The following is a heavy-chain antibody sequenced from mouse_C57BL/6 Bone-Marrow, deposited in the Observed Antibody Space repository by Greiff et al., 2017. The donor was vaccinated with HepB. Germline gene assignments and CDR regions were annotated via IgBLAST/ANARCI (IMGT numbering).Heavy chain of an antibody. CDR1: GYTFTDYY. Sequence: EVQLQQSGPELVKPGASVKISCKASGYTFTDYYMNWVKQSHGKSLEWIGDINPNNGGTSYNQKFKGKATLTVDKSSSTAYMELRSLTSEDSAVYYCARYWGYWGQVTTLTVSS. V-gene: IGHV1-26*01. CDR2: INPNNGGT. J-gene: IGHJ2*01. D-gene: IGHD4-1*01. CDR3: ARYWGY.